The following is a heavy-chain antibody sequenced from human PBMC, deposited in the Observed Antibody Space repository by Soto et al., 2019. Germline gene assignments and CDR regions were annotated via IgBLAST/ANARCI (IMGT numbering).Heavy chain of an antibody. D-gene: IGHD4-17*01. Sequence: QVQLVQSGAEVKKPGASVKVSCKASGYTFTSYAMHWVRQAPGQRLEWMGWINAGNGNTKYSQKFQGRVTITRDTSASTAYMELSSLRSEDTAVYYCARDGRATVTIYYFDYWGQGTLVTVSS. CDR3: ARDGRATVTIYYFDY. J-gene: IGHJ4*02. CDR2: INAGNGNT. V-gene: IGHV1-3*01. CDR1: GYTFTSYA.